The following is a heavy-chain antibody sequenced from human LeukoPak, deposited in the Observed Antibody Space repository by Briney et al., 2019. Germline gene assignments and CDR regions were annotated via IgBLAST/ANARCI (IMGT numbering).Heavy chain of an antibody. CDR1: GFTFSNYA. D-gene: IGHD1-1*01. Sequence: PGGSLRLSCAASGFTFSNYAMTWVRQAPGKGLEWVSGISFSGSSTYYADSVKGRFTISRDNSKNTVYLQMSSLRADDTAVYYCAGNWNCDYWGQGTLVTVSS. CDR3: AGNWNCDY. CDR2: ISFSGSST. V-gene: IGHV3-23*01. J-gene: IGHJ4*02.